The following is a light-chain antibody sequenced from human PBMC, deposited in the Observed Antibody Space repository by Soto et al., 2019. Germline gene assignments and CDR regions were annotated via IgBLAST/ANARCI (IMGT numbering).Light chain of an antibody. Sequence: EIVLTQSPGTLSLSPGERATLSCRASQSVSSSYLAWYQQKPGQAPRLLIYGASSRASGIPVRFSGSGSETDFTLTISRLEPEDFAVYYCQHYGSVPRTFGQGTKVEIK. CDR3: QHYGSVPRT. J-gene: IGKJ1*01. CDR2: GAS. CDR1: QSVSSSY. V-gene: IGKV3-20*01.